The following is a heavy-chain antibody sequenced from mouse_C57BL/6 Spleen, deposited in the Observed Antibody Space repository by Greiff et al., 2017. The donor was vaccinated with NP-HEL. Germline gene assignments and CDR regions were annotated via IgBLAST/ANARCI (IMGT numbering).Heavy chain of an antibody. J-gene: IGHJ4*01. CDR2: INPGSGGT. CDR1: GYAFTNYL. V-gene: IGHV1-54*01. Sequence: VQLVESGAELVRPGTSVKVSCKASGYAFTNYLIEWVKQRPGQGLEWIGVINPGSGGTNYNEKFKGKATLTADKSSSTAYMQLSSLTSEDSAVYFCARRGYYGSSYLYYAMDYWGQGTSVTVSS. D-gene: IGHD1-1*01. CDR3: ARRGYYGSSYLYYAMDY.